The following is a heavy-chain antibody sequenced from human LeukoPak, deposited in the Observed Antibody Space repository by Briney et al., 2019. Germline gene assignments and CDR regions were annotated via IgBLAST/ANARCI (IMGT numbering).Heavy chain of an antibody. V-gene: IGHV3-9*01. CDR2: ISWNSGSI. CDR1: GFTFDDYA. CDR3: AKVNYDSSGYFSLHFDY. D-gene: IGHD3-22*01. J-gene: IGHJ4*02. Sequence: GGSLRLSCASSGFTFDDYAMHWVRQAPGKGLEWVSGISWNSGSIGYAGSVKGRFTISRDNAKNSLYLQMNSLRAEDTALYYCAKVNYDSSGYFSLHFDYWGQGTLVTVPS.